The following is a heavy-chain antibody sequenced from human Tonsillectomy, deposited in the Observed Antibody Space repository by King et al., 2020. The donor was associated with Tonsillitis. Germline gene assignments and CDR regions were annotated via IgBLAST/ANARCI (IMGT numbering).Heavy chain of an antibody. CDR2: IYPGDSDT. CDR1: GYSFTSYW. Sequence: QLVQSGAEVKKPGESLEISCKGSGYSFTSYWIGWVRQMPGKGLEWMGIIYPGDSDTRYSPSFQGQVTISADKSISTAYLQWSSLKASDTAMYYCARYCSGGSCYSGAFDIWGQGTMVTVSS. V-gene: IGHV5-51*01. J-gene: IGHJ3*02. CDR3: ARYCSGGSCYSGAFDI. D-gene: IGHD2-15*01.